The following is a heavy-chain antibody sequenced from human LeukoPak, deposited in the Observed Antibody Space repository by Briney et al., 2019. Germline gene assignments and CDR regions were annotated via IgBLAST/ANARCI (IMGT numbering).Heavy chain of an antibody. V-gene: IGHV3-48*03. CDR2: ISSSGTTI. CDR3: ARAYSSVASCDY. J-gene: IGHJ4*02. D-gene: IGHD6-19*01. CDR1: GFRFSSYE. Sequence: PGGSLRLSCAASGFRFSSYEMNWVRQAPGKGLEWVSYISSSGTTIHYADSVKGRFTISRDNAKNSLCLQMNSLRAEDTAVYYCARAYSSVASCDYWGQGTLVTVSS.